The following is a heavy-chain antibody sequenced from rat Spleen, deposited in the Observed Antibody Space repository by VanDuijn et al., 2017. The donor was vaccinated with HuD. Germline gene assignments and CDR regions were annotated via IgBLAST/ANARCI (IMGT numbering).Heavy chain of an antibody. V-gene: IGHV5-31*01. CDR1: GFQFHNSW. CDR3: VRHGYTRYYFDY. CDR2: ITNTGGST. D-gene: IGHD1-9*01. J-gene: IGHJ2*01. Sequence: EVQRVESGGGLVQPGRSLKLSCVASGFQFHNSWMTWIVQAPGKGLEWVASITNTGGSTYYPDSVKGRFTISRDNAKSTLYLQMDSLRSEDTATYYCVRHGYTRYYFDYWGQGVMVTVSS.